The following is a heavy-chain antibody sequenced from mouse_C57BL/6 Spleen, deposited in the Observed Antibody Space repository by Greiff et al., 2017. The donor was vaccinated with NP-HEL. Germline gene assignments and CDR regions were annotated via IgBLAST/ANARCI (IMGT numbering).Heavy chain of an antibody. D-gene: IGHD3-2*02. V-gene: IGHV1-80*01. J-gene: IGHJ3*01. CDR1: GYSFSSYW. CDR2: IYPGYVVA. CDR3: ARSGSSGYSFDY. Sequence: QVQLQQSGAELVKPGSSFHISCKSSGYSFSSYWMNWVKQRPGKGLEWIGQIYPGYVVANYNGKFKGKATLTADKSSSTAYMQLSSLTSEDSAVYFCARSGSSGYSFDYWGQGTMVTV.